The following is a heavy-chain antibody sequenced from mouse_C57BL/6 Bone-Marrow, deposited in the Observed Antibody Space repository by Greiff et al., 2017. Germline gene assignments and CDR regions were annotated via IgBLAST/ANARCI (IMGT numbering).Heavy chain of an antibody. D-gene: IGHD1-3*01. V-gene: IGHV5-6*02. J-gene: IGHJ2*01. CDR2: ISSGGSYT. CDR1: GFTFSSYG. CDR3: ARQNYNTHY. Sequence: EVKLVESGGDLVKPGGSLKLSCAASGFTFSSYGMSWVRQTPDKRLEWVATISSGGSYTYYPASVKGRFTISRDNAKNTLYLQMSSLKSEDTAMYYCARQNYNTHYWGQGTTLTVSS.